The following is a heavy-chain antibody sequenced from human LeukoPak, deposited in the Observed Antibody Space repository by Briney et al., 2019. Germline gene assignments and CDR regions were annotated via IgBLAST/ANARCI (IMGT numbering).Heavy chain of an antibody. Sequence: SQTLSLTFAVSGDSVSSNSASWNWIRQSPSRGLEWLGRTYYRSKWRNDYAVSVKSRITISPDTSKNQFSLQLNSVTPEDTAVYYCARGTGDSCKDWGLGTLVTVSS. D-gene: IGHD3-22*01. CDR2: TYYRSKWRN. V-gene: IGHV6-1*01. CDR1: GDSVSSNSAS. CDR3: ARGTGDSCKD. J-gene: IGHJ4*02.